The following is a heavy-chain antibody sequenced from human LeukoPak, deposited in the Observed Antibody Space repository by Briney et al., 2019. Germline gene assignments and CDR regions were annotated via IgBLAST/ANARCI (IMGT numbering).Heavy chain of an antibody. D-gene: IGHD3-9*01. CDR2: IIPIFGTA. Sequence: SVKVSCKASGGTFSSYAISWVRQAPGQGLEWIGRIIPIFGTANYAQKFRGRVTITTDESTSTAYMELSSLRSEDTAVYYCARSRSDWLDYWGQGTLVTVSS. CDR1: GGTFSSYA. J-gene: IGHJ4*02. CDR3: ARSRSDWLDY. V-gene: IGHV1-69*05.